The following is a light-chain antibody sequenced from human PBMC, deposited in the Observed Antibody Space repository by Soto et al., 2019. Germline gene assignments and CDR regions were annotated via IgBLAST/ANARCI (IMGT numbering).Light chain of an antibody. J-gene: IGLJ1*01. CDR1: SSDVGGYNY. Sequence: QSALTQPPSASGSPGQSVTISCTGTSSDVGGYNYVSWYQQHPGKAPKLMIYEVSKRPSGVPDRFSGSKSGNTASLTVSGLQAEDEAAYSYSSYAGSNNYVFGTGTKLTVL. V-gene: IGLV2-8*01. CDR2: EVS. CDR3: SSYAGSNNYV.